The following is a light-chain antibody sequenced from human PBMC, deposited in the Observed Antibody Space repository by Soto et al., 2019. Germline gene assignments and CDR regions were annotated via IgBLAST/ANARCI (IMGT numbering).Light chain of an antibody. J-gene: IGKJ3*01. CDR3: LQDYNHPFT. CDR2: AAS. CDR1: QAIRTD. V-gene: IGKV1-6*01. Sequence: AIQMTQSPSSLSASVGDRVIITCRASQAIRTDLGWYQQKPGKAPKLLIYAASTLQRGVPSRFSGSGSGTDFTLTISSLQPDDFATYYCLQDYNHPFTFRPGTKVDIK.